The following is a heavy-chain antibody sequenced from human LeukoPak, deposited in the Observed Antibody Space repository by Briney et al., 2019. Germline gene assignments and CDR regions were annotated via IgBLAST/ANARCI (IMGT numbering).Heavy chain of an antibody. CDR2: TNRDGSQK. V-gene: IGHV3-7*01. Sequence: GGSLRLSCTASRFTLGNNWVSWVRQAPGKGLEWVANTNRDGSQKNYVDSVKGRFTISRDNAKNSLYLQMDSLRAEDTTVYYCTRDQYWGQETLVTVSS. CDR1: RFTLGNNW. CDR3: TRDQY. J-gene: IGHJ4*02.